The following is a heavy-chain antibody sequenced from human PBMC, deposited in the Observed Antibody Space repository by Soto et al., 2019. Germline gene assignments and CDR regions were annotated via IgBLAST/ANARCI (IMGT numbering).Heavy chain of an antibody. V-gene: IGHV3-11*01. J-gene: IGHJ4*02. CDR3: ARDAYDTSGYYALY. CDR2: ISTSGSTV. Sequence: QVQLVESGGGLVKPGGSLRLSCAASGFTFSDYYMSWIRQAPGKGLEWISYISTSGSTVYYIDSVKGRFTISRDNAKNSLYLQMNSLRAEDTAVYYCARDAYDTSGYYALYWGQGTLVTVSS. D-gene: IGHD3-22*01. CDR1: GFTFSDYY.